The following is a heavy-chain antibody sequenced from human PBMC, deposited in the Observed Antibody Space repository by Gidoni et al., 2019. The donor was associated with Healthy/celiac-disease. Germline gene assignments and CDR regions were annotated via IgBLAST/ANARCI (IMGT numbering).Heavy chain of an antibody. J-gene: IGHJ4*02. CDR2: ISWNSGSI. CDR3: AKATDSSGTNSLYDY. Sequence: EVQLVESGGGLVQPGRSLRLSCAASGFTLDDYAMHWVRQAPGKGLEWVSGISWNSGSIGYADSVKGRFTISRDNAKNSLYLQMNSLRAEDTALYYCAKATDSSGTNSLYDYWGQGTLVTVSS. CDR1: GFTLDDYA. V-gene: IGHV3-9*01. D-gene: IGHD3-22*01.